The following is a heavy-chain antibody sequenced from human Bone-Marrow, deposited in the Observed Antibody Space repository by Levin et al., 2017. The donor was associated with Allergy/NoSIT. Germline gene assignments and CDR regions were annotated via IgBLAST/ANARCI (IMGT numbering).Heavy chain of an antibody. CDR1: GYPFVDYY. Sequence: ASVKVSCRATGYPFVDYYMHWLRQAPGQGPEWMGRINPKRGDTKYAPKFQGRVIMTRDTSISTAYMEVTSLTSDDTAMYYCVRDKQQPQNNWFDPWGQGTLVTVSS. CDR2: INPKRGDT. J-gene: IGHJ5*02. D-gene: IGHD6-13*01. CDR3: VRDKQQPQNNWFDP. V-gene: IGHV1-2*06.